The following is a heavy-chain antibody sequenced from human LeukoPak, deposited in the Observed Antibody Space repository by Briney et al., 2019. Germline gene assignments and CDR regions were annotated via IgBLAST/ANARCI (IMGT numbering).Heavy chain of an antibody. J-gene: IGHJ6*03. D-gene: IGHD1-26*01. CDR3: AKVPSGSYYQVYYYHMDV. CDR1: GFTFSSYG. V-gene: IGHV3-23*01. CDR2: ISGSVGTI. Sequence: GGSLRLSCAASGFTFSSYGMSWVRQAPGKGLEWVSSISGSVGTIYYADSVKGRFTISRDNSKNTLYLQMNSLRAEDTAVYYCAKVPSGSYYQVYYYHMDVWGKGTTVTVSS.